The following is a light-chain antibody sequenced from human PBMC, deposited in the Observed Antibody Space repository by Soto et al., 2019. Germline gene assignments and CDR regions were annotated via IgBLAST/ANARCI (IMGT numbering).Light chain of an antibody. CDR2: GAS. CDR1: QSVSSN. Sequence: PGERATLSCWASQSVSSNLAWYQQKPGQAPRLLISGASSRATGIPDRISGSGSGTDFTLTITRVEPEDSAMYYCQHYVGSPTFGQGTKVDIK. V-gene: IGKV3-20*01. J-gene: IGKJ1*01. CDR3: QHYVGSPT.